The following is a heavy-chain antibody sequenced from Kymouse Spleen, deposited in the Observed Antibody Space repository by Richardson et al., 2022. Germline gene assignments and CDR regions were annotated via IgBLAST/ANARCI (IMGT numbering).Heavy chain of an antibody. CDR3: AKEGEKAFDI. Sequence: EVQLVESGGGLVQPGRSLRLSCAASGFTFDDYAMHWVRQAPGKGLEWVSGISWNSGSIGYADSVKGRFTISRDNAKNSLYLQMNSLRAEDTALYYCAKEGEKAFDIWGQGTMVTVSS. CDR2: ISWNSGSI. J-gene: IGHJ3*02. D-gene: IGHD3-16*02. V-gene: IGHV3-9*01. CDR1: GFTFDDYA.